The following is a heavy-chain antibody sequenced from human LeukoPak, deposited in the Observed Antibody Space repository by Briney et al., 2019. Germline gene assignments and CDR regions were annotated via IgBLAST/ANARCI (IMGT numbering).Heavy chain of an antibody. D-gene: IGHD3-10*01. J-gene: IGHJ4*02. CDR3: ALTPTYGSGSYYNSYYFDY. Sequence: PGGSLRLSCAASGFTFDDYAMHWVRQAPGKGLEWVSGISWNSGSIGYADSVKGRFTISRDNAKNSLYLRMNSLRAEDTALYYCALTPTYGSGSYYNSYYFDYWGQGTLVTVSS. CDR2: ISWNSGSI. CDR1: GFTFDDYA. V-gene: IGHV3-9*01.